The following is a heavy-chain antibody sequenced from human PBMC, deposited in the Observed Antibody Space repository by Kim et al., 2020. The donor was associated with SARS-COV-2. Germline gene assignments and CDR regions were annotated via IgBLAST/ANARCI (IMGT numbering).Heavy chain of an antibody. D-gene: IGHD3-22*01. V-gene: IGHV4-39*01. J-gene: IGHJ3*02. CDR3: ARRLRITMIVVVITRGAFDI. CDR1: GGSISSSSYY. CDR2: IYYSGST. Sequence: SETLSLTCTVSGGSISSSSYYWGWIRQPPGKGLEWIGSIYYSGSTYYNPSLKSRVTISVDTSKNQFSLKLSSVTAADTAVYYCARRLRITMIVVVITRGAFDIWGQGTMVTVSS.